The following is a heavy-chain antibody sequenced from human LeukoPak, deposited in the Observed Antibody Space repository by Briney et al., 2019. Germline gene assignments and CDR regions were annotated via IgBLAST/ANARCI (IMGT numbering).Heavy chain of an antibody. CDR3: TRFLYPWGFDY. CDR2: ISSSGSTI. CDR1: GFTFSDYN. Sequence: GGSLRLSCVASGFTFSDYNMRWIRQAPGKGLEWVSYISSSGSTIYYADSVKGRFTMSRDNGKNSLYLQMNSLRAEDTAIYYCTRFLYPWGFDYWGQGILVTVSS. D-gene: IGHD2-8*01. V-gene: IGHV3-11*04. J-gene: IGHJ4*02.